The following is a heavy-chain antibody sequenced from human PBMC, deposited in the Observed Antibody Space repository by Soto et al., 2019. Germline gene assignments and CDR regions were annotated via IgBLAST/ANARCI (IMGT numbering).Heavy chain of an antibody. V-gene: IGHV4-30-4*01. CDR2: IYYSGNT. J-gene: IGHJ4*02. CDR1: GDSIQNADYY. D-gene: IGHD3-16*02. CDR3: ARVGHGASIWGSYRSFDY. Sequence: SETLSLTCTVSGDSIQNADYYWSWIRQPPGKGLEWIGYIYYSGNTYYNPSLSSRVSISVDTSMNQFSLHLSSVTAADTAVYYCARVGHGASIWGSYRSFDYRAQGTLVTVSS.